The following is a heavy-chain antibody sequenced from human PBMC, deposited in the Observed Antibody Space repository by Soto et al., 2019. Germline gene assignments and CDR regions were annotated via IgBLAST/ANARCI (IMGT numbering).Heavy chain of an antibody. CDR3: ARGHPHSYGVYYFDY. CDR2: VYSSGST. CDR1: GGSIRNYY. Sequence: SETLSLTCTVSGGSIRNYYWSWIRQPPGKGLEWIGYVYSSGSTHYNPSLQSRVTISADTSKNQVSLKVNSVTAADTAVYYCARGHPHSYGVYYFDYWGQGTPVTVSS. J-gene: IGHJ4*02. V-gene: IGHV4-59*01. D-gene: IGHD5-18*01.